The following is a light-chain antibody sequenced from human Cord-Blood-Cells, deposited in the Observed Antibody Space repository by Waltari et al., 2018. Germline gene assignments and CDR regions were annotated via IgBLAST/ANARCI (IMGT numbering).Light chain of an antibody. J-gene: IGLJ3*02. Sequence: SSELTQDPAVSVALGQTVRITCQGDSLRSYYASWYKQKPGQAPVLVIHGKNNQPSGVTDPHSGSXXXXXXXXXFTGAQAEDEADYYGNSRDSSGNHWVFGGGTKLTVL. V-gene: IGLV3-19*01. CDR3: NSRDSSGNHWV. CDR2: GKN. CDR1: SLRSYY.